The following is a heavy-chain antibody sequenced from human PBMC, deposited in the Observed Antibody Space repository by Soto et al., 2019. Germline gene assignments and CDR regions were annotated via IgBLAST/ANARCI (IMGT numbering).Heavy chain of an antibody. Sequence: QLQLQESGSGLVKPSQTLSLTCAVSGGSISSGSYSWSWIRQPPGKGLEWIGYIYHSGSTYYNPSLKSRVTISVDRSKNQFSLKLSSVTAADTAVYYCARAHYGDYGYGMDVGGQGTTVSVSS. CDR2: IYHSGST. D-gene: IGHD4-17*01. V-gene: IGHV4-30-2*01. CDR3: ARAHYGDYGYGMDV. CDR1: GGSISSGSYS. J-gene: IGHJ6*02.